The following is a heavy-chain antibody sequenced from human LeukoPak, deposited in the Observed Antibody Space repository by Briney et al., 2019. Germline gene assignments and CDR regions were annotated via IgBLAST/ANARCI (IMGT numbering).Heavy chain of an antibody. CDR3: AKTVIDTTYYDY. CDR2: ISGSGDTT. J-gene: IGHJ4*02. Sequence: XXVXXXXXXGLQWVXAISGSGDTTFYADSVKGRFTISRDNSKSTVYLQMNSLRAEDTAVYYCAKTVIDTTYYDYWGQGTRVTVSS. V-gene: IGHV3-23*01. D-gene: IGHD3-16*02.